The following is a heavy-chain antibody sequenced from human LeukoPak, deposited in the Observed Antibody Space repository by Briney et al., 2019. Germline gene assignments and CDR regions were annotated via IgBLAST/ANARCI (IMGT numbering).Heavy chain of an antibody. J-gene: IGHJ3*02. D-gene: IGHD3-10*01. CDR3: ARAAFIYGSVDAFDI. Sequence: PSETLSLTCTVSGGSISSYYWSWIRQPPGKGLEWIGYIYYSGSTNYNPSLKSRVTISVDTSKNQFSLKLSSVTAADTAVYYCARAAFIYGSVDAFDIWGQGTMVTVSS. CDR1: GGSISSYY. CDR2: IYYSGST. V-gene: IGHV4-59*01.